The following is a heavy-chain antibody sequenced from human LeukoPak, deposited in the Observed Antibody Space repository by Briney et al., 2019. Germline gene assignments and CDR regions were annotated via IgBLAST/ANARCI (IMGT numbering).Heavy chain of an antibody. CDR3: AREGYSSTSLDS. D-gene: IGHD6-6*01. CDR1: GGSISTSSHN. CDR2: IYYIGTT. Sequence: SETLSLTCSVSGGSISTSSHNWGWIRQPPGKGLEWIASIYYIGTTFSNPSLKSRVTISVDTSKNQFSLKLSSVTTADTAVYYCAREGYSSTSLDSWGQGTLVTVSS. J-gene: IGHJ4*02. V-gene: IGHV4-39*02.